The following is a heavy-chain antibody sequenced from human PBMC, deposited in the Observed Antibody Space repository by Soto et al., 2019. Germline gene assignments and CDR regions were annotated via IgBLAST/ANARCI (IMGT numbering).Heavy chain of an antibody. CDR1: GFTFSSYG. CDR2: VSGSGGTT. V-gene: IGHV3-23*01. CDR3: VNLVTSGS. J-gene: IGHJ5*02. D-gene: IGHD2-21*02. Sequence: EVQLLESGGGFVQPGGSLRLACAASGFTFSSYGMSWVRQAPGKGLEWVSAVSGSGGTTYYADSVKGRFTISRDTSKNSLYLQMNSLRAEDTAVYYCVNLVTSGSLGQGSLVTVSA.